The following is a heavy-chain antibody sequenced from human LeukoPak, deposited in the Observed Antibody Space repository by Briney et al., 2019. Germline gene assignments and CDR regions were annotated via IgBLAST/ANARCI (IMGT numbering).Heavy chain of an antibody. Sequence: SETLSLTCTVSGYSISSGYYWGWIRQPPGKGVEWIGSIYHSGSTYYNPSLKSRVTISVDTSKNQFSLKLSSVTAADTAVYYCARDGGMIVVGSGAFDIWGQGTMVTVSS. CDR1: GYSISSGYY. V-gene: IGHV4-38-2*02. D-gene: IGHD3-22*01. CDR3: ARDGGMIVVGSGAFDI. J-gene: IGHJ3*02. CDR2: IYHSGST.